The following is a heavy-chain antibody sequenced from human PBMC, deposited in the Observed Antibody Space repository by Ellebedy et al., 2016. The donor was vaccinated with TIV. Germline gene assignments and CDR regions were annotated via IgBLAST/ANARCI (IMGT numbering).Heavy chain of an antibody. J-gene: IGHJ4*02. Sequence: PGGSLRLSCAASGFTFSRYAMAWVRQAPGKGVEWVSAIGPSSNYAFYADSVKGRFTISRDNFQNTLYLQMDSLRAEDTAVYYCAKEMVSRSSLTYDYWGQGTLVTVSS. V-gene: IGHV3-23*01. D-gene: IGHD6-13*01. CDR2: IGPSSNYA. CDR3: AKEMVSRSSLTYDY. CDR1: GFTFSRYA.